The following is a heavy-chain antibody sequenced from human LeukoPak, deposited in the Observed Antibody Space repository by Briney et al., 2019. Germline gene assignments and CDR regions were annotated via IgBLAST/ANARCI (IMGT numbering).Heavy chain of an antibody. V-gene: IGHV4-59*12. CDR3: ARATGRGMATPFDY. CDR1: GGSISSYY. CDR2: ISDIGSI. D-gene: IGHD5-24*01. J-gene: IGHJ4*02. Sequence: PSETLSLTCTVSGGSISSYYWSWIRQPPGKGLEWIAYISDIGSINYNPSLKSRVTISVDTSKNQFSLKLSSVTAADTAVYYCARATGRGMATPFDYWGQGTLVTVSP.